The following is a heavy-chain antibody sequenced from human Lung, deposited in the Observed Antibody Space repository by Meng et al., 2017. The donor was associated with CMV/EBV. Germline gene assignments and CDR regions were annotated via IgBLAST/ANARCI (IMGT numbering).Heavy chain of an antibody. CDR2: ISSSSRTA. CDR3: ARDNVGASGLDY. CDR1: GFTFSSYS. J-gene: IGHJ4*02. V-gene: IGHV3-48*01. Sequence: SCAASGFTFSSYSMNWVRQAPGKGLEWLSYISSSSRTADYADSVKGRLTVSRDNVNKSLYLQINSLRAEDTAVYYCARDNVGASGLDYGGQGTXVT. D-gene: IGHD1-26*01.